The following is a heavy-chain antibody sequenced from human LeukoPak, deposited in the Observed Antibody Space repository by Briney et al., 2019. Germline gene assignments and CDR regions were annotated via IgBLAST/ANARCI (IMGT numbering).Heavy chain of an antibody. CDR1: GFEFSRSW. Sequence: GGSLRLSCATSGFEFSRSWMHWVRQAPGKGLVWVSHINTDWSTTNYADSLKGRFTISRDNSKNTLYLQMNSLRAEDTAVYYCAKDPGSSWYGVFDYWGQGTLVTVSS. J-gene: IGHJ4*02. V-gene: IGHV3-74*01. CDR2: INTDWSTT. D-gene: IGHD6-13*01. CDR3: AKDPGSSWYGVFDY.